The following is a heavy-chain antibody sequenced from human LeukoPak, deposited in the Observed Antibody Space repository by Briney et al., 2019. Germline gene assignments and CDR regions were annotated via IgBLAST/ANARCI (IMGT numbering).Heavy chain of an antibody. J-gene: IGHJ2*01. D-gene: IGHD6-13*01. CDR2: IYTSGST. V-gene: IGHV4-61*02. CDR1: GGSISSGNYY. Sequence: SQTLSLTCTVSGGSISSGNYYWSWIRQPAGKGLEWIGRIYTSGSTNYNPSLESRVTISVDTSKNQFSLKLSSVTAADTAVYYCARDLPRSWGCYFDLWGRGTLVTVSS. CDR3: ARDLPRSWGCYFDL.